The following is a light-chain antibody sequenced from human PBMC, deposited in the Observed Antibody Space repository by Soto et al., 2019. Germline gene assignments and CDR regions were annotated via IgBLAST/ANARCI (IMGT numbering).Light chain of an antibody. Sequence: DIQMTQSPSSLSASVGDTVTLTCRASQNVGGYVNWYQHKPGKPPNLMIFDASSVPVGVPSRFTGRGYGTDFTLTISTLHPEDFASYYCQQTYRLPITFGQGTKVDIK. V-gene: IGKV1-39*01. CDR3: QQTYRLPIT. CDR2: DAS. J-gene: IGKJ2*01. CDR1: QNVGGY.